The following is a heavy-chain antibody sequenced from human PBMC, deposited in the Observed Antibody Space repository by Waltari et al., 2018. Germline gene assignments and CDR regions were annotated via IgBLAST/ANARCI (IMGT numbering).Heavy chain of an antibody. CDR2: IYYSGST. V-gene: IGHV4-39*07. CDR1: GGSIRSSSYY. Sequence: QLQLQESGPGLVKPSETLSLTCTVSGGSIRSSSYYWGWIRQPPGTGLEWIGSIYYSGSTYYNPSLKSRVTISVDTSKNQFSLKLSSVTAADTAVYYCARALRMITFGGVIANPSLFDYWGQGTLVTVSS. D-gene: IGHD3-16*02. J-gene: IGHJ4*02. CDR3: ARALRMITFGGVIANPSLFDY.